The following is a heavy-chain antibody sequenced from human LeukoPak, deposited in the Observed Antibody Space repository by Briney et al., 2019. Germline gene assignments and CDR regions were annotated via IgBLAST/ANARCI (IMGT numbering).Heavy chain of an antibody. Sequence: ASVKVSCKASGYTFTSYDINWVRQATGQGLEWMGIINPSGGSTSYAQKFQGRVTMTRDTSTSTVYMELSSLRSEDTAVYYCARGSAGKWRSEGDYWGQGTLVTVSS. CDR1: GYTFTSYD. CDR3: ARGSAGKWRSEGDY. V-gene: IGHV1-46*01. CDR2: INPSGGST. J-gene: IGHJ4*02. D-gene: IGHD6-13*01.